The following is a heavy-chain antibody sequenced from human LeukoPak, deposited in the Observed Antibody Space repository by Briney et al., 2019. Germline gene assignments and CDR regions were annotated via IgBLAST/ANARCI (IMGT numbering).Heavy chain of an antibody. Sequence: ASVNVSCKASGYTFTGYYMHWVRQAPGQGLEWMGWINPNSGGTNYAQKFQGRVTMTRDTSISTAYMELSRLRSDDTAVYYCARRVSGSSSSYYYYYYMDVWGKGTTVTVSS. CDR2: INPNSGGT. CDR3: ARRVSGSSSSYYYYYYMDV. D-gene: IGHD6-6*01. J-gene: IGHJ6*03. CDR1: GYTFTGYY. V-gene: IGHV1-2*02.